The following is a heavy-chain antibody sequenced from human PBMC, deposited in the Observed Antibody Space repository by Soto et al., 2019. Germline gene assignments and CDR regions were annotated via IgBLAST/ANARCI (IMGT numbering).Heavy chain of an antibody. Sequence: ASVKVSCKASGYTFTSYAMHWVRQAPGQRLEWMGWINAGNGNTKYSQKFQGRVTITRDTSASTAYMELSSLRSEDTAVYYCAGVPSHSSSWYGGHGWFDPWGQRTLVTVSS. V-gene: IGHV1-3*01. CDR3: AGVPSHSSSWYGGHGWFDP. D-gene: IGHD6-13*01. J-gene: IGHJ5*02. CDR1: GYTFTSYA. CDR2: INAGNGNT.